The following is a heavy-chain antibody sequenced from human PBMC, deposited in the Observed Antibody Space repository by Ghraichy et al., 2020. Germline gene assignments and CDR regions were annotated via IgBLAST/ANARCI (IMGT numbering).Heavy chain of an antibody. CDR2: ISAYNGNT. CDR3: ARDHIAVAGTAFDY. CDR1: GYNFTSYG. J-gene: IGHJ4*02. Sequence: ASVKVSCKASGYNFTSYGISWVRQAPGQGLEWMGWISAYNGNTNYAQKLQGRVTMTTDTSTSTAYMELRSLRSDDTAVYYCARDHIAVAGTAFDYWGQGTLVTVSS. V-gene: IGHV1-18*01. D-gene: IGHD6-19*01.